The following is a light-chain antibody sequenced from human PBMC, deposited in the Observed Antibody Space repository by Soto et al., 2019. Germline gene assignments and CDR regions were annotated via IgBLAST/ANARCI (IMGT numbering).Light chain of an antibody. CDR3: QQFHSFPWT. CDR1: QTIHSC. Sequence: DIQMTQSPSTLSASVGDRVTITCRASQTIHSCLAWYQQKAGKAPKLLIYDASNLESGVPSRFSGSGSGTEFTLTVSSLQPDDFATFYCQQFHSFPWTFGQGTKVDI. CDR2: DAS. J-gene: IGKJ1*01. V-gene: IGKV1-5*01.